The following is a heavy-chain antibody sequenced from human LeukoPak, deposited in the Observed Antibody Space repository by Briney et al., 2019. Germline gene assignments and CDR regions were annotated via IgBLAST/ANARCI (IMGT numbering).Heavy chain of an antibody. D-gene: IGHD3-10*01. V-gene: IGHV1-69*13. CDR3: ARDRGFFFYGSGSYPREMSY. J-gene: IGHJ4*02. CDR2: IIPIFGTA. Sequence: ASVKVSCKASGGTFSSYAISWVRQAPGQGLEWMGGIIPIFGTANSAQKFQGGVTITADESTSTAYMELSSLRSEDTAVYYCARDRGFFFYGSGSYPREMSYWGQGTLVTVSS. CDR1: GGTFSSYA.